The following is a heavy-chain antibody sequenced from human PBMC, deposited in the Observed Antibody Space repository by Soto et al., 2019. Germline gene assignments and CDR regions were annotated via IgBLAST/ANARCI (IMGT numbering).Heavy chain of an antibody. D-gene: IGHD4-17*01. CDR1: GFTVSSNY. CDR2: IYSGGST. Sequence: GGSLRLSCAASGFTVSSNYMSWVRQAPGKGLEWVSVIYSGGSTYYADSVKGRFTISRDNSKNTLYLQMNSLRAEDTAVYYCARTTYCDYNDYYYHYYLAVWGKGTTVTVSS. V-gene: IGHV3-66*01. CDR3: ARTTYCDYNDYYYHYYLAV. J-gene: IGHJ6*03.